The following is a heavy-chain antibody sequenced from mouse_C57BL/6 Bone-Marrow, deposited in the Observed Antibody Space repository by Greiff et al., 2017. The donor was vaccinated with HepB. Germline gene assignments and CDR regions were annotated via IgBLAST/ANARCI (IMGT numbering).Heavy chain of an antibody. CDR1: GYTFTDYY. Sequence: VQLQQSGPELVKPGASVKISCKASGYTFTDYYMNWVKQSHGKSLEWIGDINPNNGGTSYNQKFKGKATLTVDKSSSTAYMELRSLTSEDSAVYYCARNYYGSRDYWDQGTTLTVSS. CDR3: ARNYYGSRDY. D-gene: IGHD1-1*01. CDR2: INPNNGGT. V-gene: IGHV1-26*01. J-gene: IGHJ2*01.